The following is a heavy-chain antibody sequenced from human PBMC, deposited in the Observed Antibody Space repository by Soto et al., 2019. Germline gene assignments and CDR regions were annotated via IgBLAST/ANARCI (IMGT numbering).Heavy chain of an antibody. CDR1: GDSVSSNSAA. J-gene: IGHJ5*02. V-gene: IGHV6-1*01. D-gene: IGHD6-19*01. Sequence: LSQTLSLTCAISGDSVSSNSAAWNWIRQSPSRGLEWLGRTYYRSKWYNDYAVSVKSRITINPDTSKNQFSLQLNSVTPEDTAVYYCARDYGIAVAGTGRNWFDPWGQGTLVTVSS. CDR2: TYYRSKWYN. CDR3: ARDYGIAVAGTGRNWFDP.